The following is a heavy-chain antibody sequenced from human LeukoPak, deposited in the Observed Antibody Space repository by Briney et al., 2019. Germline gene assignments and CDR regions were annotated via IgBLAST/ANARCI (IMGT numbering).Heavy chain of an antibody. CDR2: INTDGSST. V-gene: IGHV3-74*01. CDR3: AKRGFDYGDFNWFDP. J-gene: IGHJ5*02. D-gene: IGHD4-17*01. CDR1: GFTFSSYW. Sequence: GGSLRLSCAASGFTFSSYWMHWVRQAPGKGLVWVSRINTDGSSTSYADSVKGRFTISRDNAKNTLYLQMNSLRAEDTAVYYCAKRGFDYGDFNWFDPWGQGTLVTVSS.